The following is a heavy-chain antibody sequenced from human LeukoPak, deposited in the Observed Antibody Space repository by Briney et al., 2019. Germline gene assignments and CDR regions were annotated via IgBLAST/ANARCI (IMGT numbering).Heavy chain of an antibody. J-gene: IGHJ3*02. Sequence: PSETLSLTCTVSGGSISSYYWSWIRQPPGKGLEWIGYIYYSGSTNYNPSLKSRVTISVDTSKNQFSLKLSSVTAADTAVYYCASSPAPYYDFWSGPYAFDIRGQGTMVTVSS. CDR1: GGSISSYY. CDR2: IYYSGST. V-gene: IGHV4-59*01. CDR3: ASSPAPYYDFWSGPYAFDI. D-gene: IGHD3-3*01.